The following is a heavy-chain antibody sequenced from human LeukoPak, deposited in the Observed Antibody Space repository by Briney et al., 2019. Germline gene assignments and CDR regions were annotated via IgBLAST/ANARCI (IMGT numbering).Heavy chain of an antibody. D-gene: IGHD2-2*01. V-gene: IGHV4-39*07. CDR1: GGSISSSSYY. CDR2: IYYSGST. CDR3: ARARAMRYAFDI. J-gene: IGHJ3*02. Sequence: SETLSLTCTVSGGSISSSSYYWGWIRQPPGKGLEWIGSIYYSGSTYYNPSLKSRVTISVDTSKNQFSLKLSSVTAADTAVYYCARARAMRYAFDIWGQGTMVTVSS.